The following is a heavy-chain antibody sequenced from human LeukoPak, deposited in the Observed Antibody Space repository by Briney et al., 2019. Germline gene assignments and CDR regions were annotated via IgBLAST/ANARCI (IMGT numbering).Heavy chain of an antibody. D-gene: IGHD3-10*01. CDR2: IYTSGST. CDR1: GGSISSGSYY. Sequence: SQTLSLTRTVSGGSISSGSYYWSWIRQPAGKGLEWIGRIYTSGSTNYNPSLKSRVTISVDTSKNQFSLKLSSVTAADTAVYYCASITMVRGVSSYYYYMDVWGKGTTVTVSS. J-gene: IGHJ6*03. CDR3: ASITMVRGVSSYYYYMDV. V-gene: IGHV4-61*02.